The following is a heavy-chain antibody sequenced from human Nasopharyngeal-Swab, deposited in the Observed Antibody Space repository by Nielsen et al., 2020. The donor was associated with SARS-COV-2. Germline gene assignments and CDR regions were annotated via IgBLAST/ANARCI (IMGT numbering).Heavy chain of an antibody. CDR3: ARGTVFGVANGMDV. V-gene: IGHV3-21*01. CDR2: IRRYGTDI. CDR1: GFTFRDYS. D-gene: IGHD3-3*01. J-gene: IGHJ6*02. Sequence: GESLKTSCAASGFTFRDYSMNWVRQAPGKGLEWVSSIRRYGTDIFHADSVKGRFSVFRDAANKSIYLQMRSLRAEDTAVYYCARGTVFGVANGMDVWGQGTMVTVSS.